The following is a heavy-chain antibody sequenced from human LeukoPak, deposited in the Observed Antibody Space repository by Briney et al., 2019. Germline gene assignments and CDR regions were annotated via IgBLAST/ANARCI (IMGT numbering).Heavy chain of an antibody. Sequence: SETLSLTCTVSGGAISSSSYYWGWIRQPPGKGLEWIGSINYSGNIYYNPSLNSRVTISVDTPKTQFSLKLSSVTAADTAVYYCARLSDYWGQGTLVTVSS. CDR1: GGAISSSSYY. CDR2: INYSGNI. CDR3: ARLSDY. V-gene: IGHV4-39*01. J-gene: IGHJ4*02.